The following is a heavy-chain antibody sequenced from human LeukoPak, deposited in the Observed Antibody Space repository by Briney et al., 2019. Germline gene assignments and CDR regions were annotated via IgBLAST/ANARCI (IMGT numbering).Heavy chain of an antibody. D-gene: IGHD3-22*01. Sequence: SETLSLTCAVSGYSISSGYYWGWSRQPPGKGQEWIGSIYHSGSTYYNPSLKSRVTISVGTSKNPFSLKLSSVTAANTAVYYCARPNNYYDSSGYPKGWFDPWGQGTLVTVSS. V-gene: IGHV4-38-2*01. CDR2: IYHSGST. CDR3: ARPNNYYDSSGYPKGWFDP. CDR1: GYSISSGYY. J-gene: IGHJ5*02.